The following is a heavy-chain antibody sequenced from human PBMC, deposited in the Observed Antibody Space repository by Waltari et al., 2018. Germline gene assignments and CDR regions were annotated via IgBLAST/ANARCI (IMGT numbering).Heavy chain of an antibody. Sequence: EVQLVQSGAEVKKPGESLKISCKGSGYSFTSYWIGWVRQMPGKGLEWMGIIYPGDSDTRYSPSFQGQVTISADKSISTAYLQWSSLKASDTAMYYCVLSPISSGWQGVAFDIWGQGTMVTVSS. J-gene: IGHJ3*02. CDR1: GYSFTSYW. D-gene: IGHD6-19*01. V-gene: IGHV5-51*03. CDR3: VLSPISSGWQGVAFDI. CDR2: IYPGDSDT.